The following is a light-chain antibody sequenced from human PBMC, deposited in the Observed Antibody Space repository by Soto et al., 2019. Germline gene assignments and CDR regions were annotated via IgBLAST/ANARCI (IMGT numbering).Light chain of an antibody. J-gene: IGKJ5*01. Sequence: ENVLTQSPATLSLSPGDTATLSCRATQSLRNYLAWYQQKLGQAPRLLIYDASKRATGIPARFSGSGSGTDFTLTISILEPEDSAVYFCQQRSDWPPTFGQGTRLEIK. CDR1: QSLRNY. CDR2: DAS. CDR3: QQRSDWPPT. V-gene: IGKV3-11*01.